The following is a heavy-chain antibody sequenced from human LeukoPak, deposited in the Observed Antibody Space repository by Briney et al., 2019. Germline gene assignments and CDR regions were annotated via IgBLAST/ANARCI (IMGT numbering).Heavy chain of an antibody. D-gene: IGHD2-2*02. V-gene: IGHV4-30-4*08. CDR2: IYYSGNT. CDR1: GGSISSGDFY. CDR3: ARGCPYTSRDGWCDP. Sequence: SETLSLTCTVSGGSISSGDFYWTWIRQPPGKGLEWIGYIYYSGNTYYNASLKSRLTISVDSSKNQFSLKLNSVTAADTAVYYCARGCPYTSRDGWCDPWGQGTLVTVCS. J-gene: IGHJ5*02.